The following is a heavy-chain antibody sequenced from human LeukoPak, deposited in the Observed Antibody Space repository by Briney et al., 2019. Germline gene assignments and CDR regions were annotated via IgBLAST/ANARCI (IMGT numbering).Heavy chain of an antibody. Sequence: GESLKISCKGSGYSFTSFWIGWVRQMPGKGLEWMGIIYPGDSDTEYSPSFQGQVTISADKSISTAYLQWSSLKASDTAIYYCARHRKPPPRVTVTGSGPVDYWGQGTLVTVSS. CDR3: ARHRKPPPRVTVTGSGPVDY. D-gene: IGHD3-10*01. CDR1: GYSFTSFW. V-gene: IGHV5-51*01. CDR2: IYPGDSDT. J-gene: IGHJ4*02.